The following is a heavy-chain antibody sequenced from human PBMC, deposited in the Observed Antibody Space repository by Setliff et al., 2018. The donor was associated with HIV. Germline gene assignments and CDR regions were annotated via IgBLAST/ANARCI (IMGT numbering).Heavy chain of an antibody. CDR1: GYSFTSYW. CDR2: IYPGDSDT. CDR3: ASRGRYHRLGGAFDI. V-gene: IGHV5-51*01. D-gene: IGHD6-25*01. J-gene: IGHJ3*02. Sequence: PGESLTISCKGSGYSFTSYWIGWVRQMPGKGLEWMGIIYPGDSDTRYSPSFQGQVTISADKSISTAYLQWSSLKASDTAMYYCASRGRYHRLGGAFDIWGQGTMVTVSS.